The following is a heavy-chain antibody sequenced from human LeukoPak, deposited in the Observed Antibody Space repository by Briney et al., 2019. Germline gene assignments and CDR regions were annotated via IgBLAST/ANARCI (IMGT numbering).Heavy chain of an antibody. CDR2: IWYDGSNK. Sequence: GGSLRLSCAASGFTFSSYGMHWVRQAPGKGLEWVAVIWYDGSNKYYADSVKGRFTISRDNAKNSLYLQMNSLRAEDTAVYYCARDREGSGDFDYWGQGTLVTVSS. V-gene: IGHV3-33*01. CDR3: ARDREGSGDFDY. CDR1: GFTFSSYG. D-gene: IGHD3-10*01. J-gene: IGHJ4*02.